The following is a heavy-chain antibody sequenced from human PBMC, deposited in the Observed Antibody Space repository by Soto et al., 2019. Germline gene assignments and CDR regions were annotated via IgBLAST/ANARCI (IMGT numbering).Heavy chain of an antibody. CDR1: GFTFSSYS. V-gene: IGHV3-21*01. Sequence: GGSLRLSCAASGFTFSSYSMNWVRQAPGKGLEWVSSISSSSSYIYYADSVKGRFTISRDNAKNSLYLQMNSLRAEDTAVYYCARDIRWELGPPVDYWGQGTLVTVSS. J-gene: IGHJ4*02. D-gene: IGHD1-26*01. CDR3: ARDIRWELGPPVDY. CDR2: ISSSSSYI.